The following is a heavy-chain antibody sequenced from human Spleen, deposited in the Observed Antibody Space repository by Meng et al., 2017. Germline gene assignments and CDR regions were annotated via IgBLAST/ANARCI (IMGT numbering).Heavy chain of an antibody. J-gene: IGHJ4*02. CDR2: ISWNSVSI. V-gene: IGHV3-9*03. CDR3: ARRMQWLRLVDY. CDR1: GFKFDDYA. Sequence: SLKISCEASGFKFDDYAMHLVRQAPGKGLEWVAGISWNSVSIDYADSVRGRFTISRDTSKNTLCLLMGSLRAADMAVDCCARRMQWLRLVDYWGQGTLVTVSS. D-gene: IGHD5-12*01.